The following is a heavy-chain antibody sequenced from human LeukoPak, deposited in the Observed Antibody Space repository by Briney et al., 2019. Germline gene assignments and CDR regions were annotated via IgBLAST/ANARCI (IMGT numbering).Heavy chain of an antibody. CDR3: ARDQSTVGGPGYLDS. CDR1: GFTFSSYW. V-gene: IGHV3-74*01. D-gene: IGHD4-11*01. Sequence: PGGSLRLSCAASGFTFSSYWMHWVRQAPGKGLVWVSRINSDGSSTSYADSVKGRFTISRDNAKNTLYLQMNSLRAEDTAVYYCARDQSTVGGPGYLDSWGQGTLVTVSS. CDR2: INSDGSST. J-gene: IGHJ4*02.